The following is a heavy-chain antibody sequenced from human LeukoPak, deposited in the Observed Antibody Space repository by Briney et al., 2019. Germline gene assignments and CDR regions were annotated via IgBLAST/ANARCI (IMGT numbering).Heavy chain of an antibody. Sequence: ASVKVSCKASGYTFTSYGISWVRQAPGQGLEWMGWISAYNGNTNYAQKFQGRVTMTRDTSISTAYMELSRLRSDDTAVYYCARDLSGWYLNGNYWGQGTLVTVSS. CDR2: ISAYNGNT. CDR3: ARDLSGWYLNGNY. CDR1: GYTFTSYG. D-gene: IGHD6-19*01. V-gene: IGHV1-18*01. J-gene: IGHJ4*02.